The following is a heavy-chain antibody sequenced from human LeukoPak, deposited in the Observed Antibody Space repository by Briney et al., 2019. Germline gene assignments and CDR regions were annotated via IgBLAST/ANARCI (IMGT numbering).Heavy chain of an antibody. CDR3: ARGLTRRTSNLDY. CDR2: IIPILGIA. CDR1: GGTFSSYA. D-gene: IGHD1-1*01. Sequence: ASVKVSCKASGGTFSSYAISWVRQAPGQGLEWMGRIIPILGIANYAQKFQGRVTITADKSTSTAYMELSSLRSEDTAVYYCARGLTRRTSNLDYWGQGTLVTVSS. J-gene: IGHJ4*02. V-gene: IGHV1-69*04.